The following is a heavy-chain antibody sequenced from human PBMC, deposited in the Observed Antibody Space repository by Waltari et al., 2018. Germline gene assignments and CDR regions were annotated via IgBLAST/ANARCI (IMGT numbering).Heavy chain of an antibody. CDR1: GFPFSRRA. CDR3: VSVHLRYRVGPGDF. J-gene: IGHJ4*02. V-gene: IGHV3-30*01. D-gene: IGHD2-2*02. CDR2: ISYDGNNK. Sequence: QVLLVESGVGVVQPGKSLPLPFVASGFPFSRRALNWVRQAPGKGLKWLAVISYDGNNKYYDDSVKGRVTIARDNMQNKVILQRDSLRPEDTGVYYCVSVHLRYRVGPGDFWGQGTLVTVSS.